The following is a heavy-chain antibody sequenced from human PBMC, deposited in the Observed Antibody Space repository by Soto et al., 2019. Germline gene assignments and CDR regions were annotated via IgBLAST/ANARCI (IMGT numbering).Heavy chain of an antibody. V-gene: IGHV3-30-3*01. CDR2: ISYDGSNK. CDR1: GFTFSSYA. J-gene: IGHJ4*02. CDR3: ARDRRLRRVDY. Sequence: QVQLVESGGGVVQPGRSLRLSCAASGFTFSSYAMHWVRQAPGKGLEWVAVISYDGSNKYYADSVKGRFTISRDNSKNTLYLQMNSLRAEDRAVYYCARDRRLRRVDYWGQGTLVTVSS.